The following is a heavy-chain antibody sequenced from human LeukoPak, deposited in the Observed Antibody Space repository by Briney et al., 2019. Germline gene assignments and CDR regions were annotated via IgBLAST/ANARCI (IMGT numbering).Heavy chain of an antibody. CDR2: IYHSGST. CDR3: ARGATGTFDI. J-gene: IGHJ3*02. D-gene: IGHD1-1*01. Sequence: SETLSLTCTVSGGSISSGGYYWSWIRQPPGKGLEWIGYIYHSGSTYYNPSLKSRVTISVDRYKNQFSLKLSSVTAADTAVYYCARGATGTFDIWGQGTMVTVSS. V-gene: IGHV4-30-2*01. CDR1: GGSISSGGYY.